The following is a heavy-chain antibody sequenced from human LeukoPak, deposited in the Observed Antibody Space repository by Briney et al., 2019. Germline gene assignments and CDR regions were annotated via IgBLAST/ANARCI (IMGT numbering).Heavy chain of an antibody. CDR2: ISSSSSTI. Sequence: GGSLRLSCAASGFTFSSYSMNWVRQAPGKGLEWVSYISSSSSTIYYADSVKGRFTISRDNARSSLYLRMNSLRDEDTAVYYCARDKGDSGSYYVDYWGQGTLVTVSS. J-gene: IGHJ4*02. V-gene: IGHV3-48*02. D-gene: IGHD1-26*01. CDR1: GFTFSSYS. CDR3: ARDKGDSGSYYVDY.